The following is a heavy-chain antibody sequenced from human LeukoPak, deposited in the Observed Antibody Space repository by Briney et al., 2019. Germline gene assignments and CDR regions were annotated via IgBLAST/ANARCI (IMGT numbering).Heavy chain of an antibody. CDR1: GGTFSSYA. D-gene: IGHD3-10*01. Sequence: ASVKVSCKASGGTFSSYAISWVRQAPGQGLEWMGRIIPIFGTANYAQKFQGRVTITADKSTSTAYMELSSLRSEDTAVYYCARVGLGGGLPNAFDIWGQGTMVTVSS. CDR3: ARVGLGGGLPNAFDI. V-gene: IGHV1-69*06. J-gene: IGHJ3*02. CDR2: IIPIFGTA.